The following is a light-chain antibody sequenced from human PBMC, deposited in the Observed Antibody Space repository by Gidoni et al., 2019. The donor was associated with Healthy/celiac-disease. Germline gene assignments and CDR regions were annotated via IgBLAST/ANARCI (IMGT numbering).Light chain of an antibody. CDR3: QQYNSYSYT. J-gene: IGKJ2*01. CDR1: QSISSW. Sequence: SVGDRVTITCRASQSISSWLAWYQQKPGKAPKLLIYKASSLESGVPSRFSGSGSGTEFTLTISSLQPDDVATYYCQQYNSYSYTFGQGTKLEIK. CDR2: KAS. V-gene: IGKV1-5*03.